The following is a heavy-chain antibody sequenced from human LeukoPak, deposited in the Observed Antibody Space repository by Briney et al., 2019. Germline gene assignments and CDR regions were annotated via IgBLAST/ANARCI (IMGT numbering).Heavy chain of an antibody. V-gene: IGHV3-30*04. CDR2: ISNDGSEK. J-gene: IGHJ4*02. Sequence: GGSLRLSCAASGFTFTSYATHWVRQAPGKGLECVAVISNDGSEKYYPDSVKGRFTISRDNSENTLYVQMNSLRAEDSAVYYCARGTYYYDSSGYYSGGLGYWGQGTLVTVSS. D-gene: IGHD3-22*01. CDR3: ARGTYYYDSSGYYSGGLGY. CDR1: GFTFTSYA.